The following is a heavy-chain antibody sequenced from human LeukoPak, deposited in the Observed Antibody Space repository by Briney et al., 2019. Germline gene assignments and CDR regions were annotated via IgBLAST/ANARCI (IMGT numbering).Heavy chain of an antibody. Sequence: SETLSLTCSVSGDSISIYYWSWLRQPPGKGLEWIGYIYNSGSTNYNPSLKSRVTISVDTSKNQFSLKLTSVTAADTAVYYCARDRELGYWGQGTLVTVSS. D-gene: IGHD3-10*01. J-gene: IGHJ4*02. CDR1: GDSISIYY. CDR3: ARDRELGY. CDR2: IYNSGST. V-gene: IGHV4-59*01.